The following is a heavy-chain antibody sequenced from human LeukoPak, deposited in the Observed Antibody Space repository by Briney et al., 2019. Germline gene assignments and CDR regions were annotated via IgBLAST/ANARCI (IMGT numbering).Heavy chain of an antibody. CDR3: AKASCSGGSCYGSYYLDY. D-gene: IGHD2-15*01. Sequence: GGSLRLSCAASGFTFSSYGMHWVRQAPGKGLEWVAFIRYDGSNKYYADSVKGRFTISRDNSKNTLYLQMNSLRAEDTAVYYCAKASCSGGSCYGSYYLDYWGQGTLVTVSS. V-gene: IGHV3-30*02. J-gene: IGHJ4*02. CDR2: IRYDGSNK. CDR1: GFTFSSYG.